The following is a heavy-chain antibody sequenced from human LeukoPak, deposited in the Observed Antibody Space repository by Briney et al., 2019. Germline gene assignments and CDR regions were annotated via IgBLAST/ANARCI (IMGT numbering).Heavy chain of an antibody. Sequence: SVKVSCKASGGTFSSYAISWVRQAPGQGLEWMGGIIPIFGTANYAQKFQGRVTITADESTSTAYMELSSLRSEDTAVYYCARGPWGEWASAFDIWGQGTMVTVSS. CDR1: GGTFSSYA. J-gene: IGHJ3*02. CDR2: IIPIFGTA. CDR3: ARGPWGEWASAFDI. D-gene: IGHD3-16*01. V-gene: IGHV1-69*13.